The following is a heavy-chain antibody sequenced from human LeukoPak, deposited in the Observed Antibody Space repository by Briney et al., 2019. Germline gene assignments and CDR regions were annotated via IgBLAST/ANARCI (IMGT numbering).Heavy chain of an antibody. CDR3: ARDLKTGGDIPYTCFDP. Sequence: SVKVSCKASGGTFSSYAISWVRQAPGQGLEWMGGIIPIFGTANYAQKFQGRVTITADESTSTAYMELSSLRSEDTAVYYCARDLKTGGDIPYTCFDPWGQRTLVTVSS. D-gene: IGHD2-21*01. CDR1: GGTFSSYA. CDR2: IIPIFGTA. J-gene: IGHJ5*02. V-gene: IGHV1-69*13.